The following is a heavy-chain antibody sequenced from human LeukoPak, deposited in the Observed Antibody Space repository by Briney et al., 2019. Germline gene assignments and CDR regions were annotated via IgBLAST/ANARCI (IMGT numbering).Heavy chain of an antibody. Sequence: SETLSLTCAVSGGSISSGGYSWSWIRQPPGKGLEWIGYIYHSGSTYYNPSLKSRVTISVDRSKNQFPLKLSSVTAADTAVYYCARSGWFGELLGETGWFDPWGQGTLVTVSS. CDR3: ARSGWFGELLGETGWFDP. J-gene: IGHJ5*02. CDR2: IYHSGST. V-gene: IGHV4-30-2*01. CDR1: GGSISSGGYS. D-gene: IGHD3-10*01.